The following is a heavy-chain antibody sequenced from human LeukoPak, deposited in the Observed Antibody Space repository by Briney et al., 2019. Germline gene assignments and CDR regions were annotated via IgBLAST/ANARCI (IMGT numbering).Heavy chain of an antibody. CDR1: GFTFINYW. V-gene: IGHV3-7*03. CDR3: ARIGYSSSSFDY. J-gene: IGHJ4*02. Sequence: GGSLRLSCAASGFTFINYWMSWVRQAPGKGLEWVANMKQDGSVKYYVDSMKGRFTISRDNAKNSLYLQMSGLRAEDTAVYSCARIGYSSSSFDYWGQGVLVTVYS. CDR2: MKQDGSVK. D-gene: IGHD6-6*01.